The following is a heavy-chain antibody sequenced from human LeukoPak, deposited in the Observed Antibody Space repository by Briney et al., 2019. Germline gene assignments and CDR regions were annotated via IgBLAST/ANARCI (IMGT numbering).Heavy chain of an antibody. V-gene: IGHV3-15*01. CDR1: GFTFTNAW. Sequence: GGSLRLSCVDSGFTFTNAWISWVRQAPGKGLEWIGRIKSKTDGETTNYAEPVRGRFTISRDDSKSAVYLQMNSLRAEDTAVYYCTRDSIILTGLDYWGQGTLVTVSS. CDR3: TRDSIILTGLDY. J-gene: IGHJ4*02. CDR2: IKSKTDGETT. D-gene: IGHD1-20*01.